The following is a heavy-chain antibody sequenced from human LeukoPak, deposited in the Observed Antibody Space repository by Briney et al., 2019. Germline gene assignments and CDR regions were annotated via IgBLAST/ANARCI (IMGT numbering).Heavy chain of an antibody. D-gene: IGHD1-26*01. CDR3: ARGSGSYLKSYFDY. V-gene: IGHV3-23*01. CDR2: ISGSGGST. CDR1: GFTFSSYA. Sequence: GGSLRLSCAASGFTFSSYAMSWVRQAPGKGLEWVSAISGSGGSTYYADSVKGRFTISRDNAKNSLYLQMNSLRAEDTAVYYCARGSGSYLKSYFDYWGQGTLVTVSS. J-gene: IGHJ4*02.